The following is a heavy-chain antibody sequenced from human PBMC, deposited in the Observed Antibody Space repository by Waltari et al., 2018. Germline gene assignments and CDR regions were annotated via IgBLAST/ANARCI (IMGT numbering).Heavy chain of an antibody. Sequence: QVQLVQSGAEVKKPGASVKVSCKASGYTFTSYAMHWVRQAPGQRLEWMGWINAGKGNTKYSQKFQGRVTITRDTSASTAYMELSSLRSEDTAVYYCASGRQMVQGDYWGQGTLVTVSS. V-gene: IGHV1-3*01. CDR2: INAGKGNT. D-gene: IGHD3-10*01. CDR3: ASGRQMVQGDY. CDR1: GYTFTSYA. J-gene: IGHJ4*02.